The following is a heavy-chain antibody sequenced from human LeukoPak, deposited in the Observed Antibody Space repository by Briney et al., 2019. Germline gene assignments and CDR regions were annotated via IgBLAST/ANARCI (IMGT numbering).Heavy chain of an antibody. V-gene: IGHV3-30*04. Sequence: GGSLRLSCAASGFTFSSYAMHWVRQAPGKGLEWVAVISYDGGNKYYADSVKGRLTISRDNSKNTLYLQMNSLRAEDTAVYYCARDMVSSSGWPNDAFDIWGQGTMVTVSS. D-gene: IGHD6-19*01. J-gene: IGHJ3*02. CDR1: GFTFSSYA. CDR3: ARDMVSSSGWPNDAFDI. CDR2: ISYDGGNK.